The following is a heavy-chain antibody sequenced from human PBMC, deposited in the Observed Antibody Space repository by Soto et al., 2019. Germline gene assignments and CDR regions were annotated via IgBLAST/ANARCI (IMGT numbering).Heavy chain of an antibody. Sequence: LSLTCTVSGGSISSYYWSWIRQPPGKGLEWIGYIYYSGSTNYNPSLKSRVTISVDTSKNQFSLKLSSVTAADTAVYYCARERRYYDSSGYLGLYYYYYYGMDVWGQGTTVTVSS. CDR3: ARERRYYDSSGYLGLYYYYYYGMDV. D-gene: IGHD3-22*01. CDR2: IYYSGST. V-gene: IGHV4-59*01. CDR1: GGSISSYY. J-gene: IGHJ6*02.